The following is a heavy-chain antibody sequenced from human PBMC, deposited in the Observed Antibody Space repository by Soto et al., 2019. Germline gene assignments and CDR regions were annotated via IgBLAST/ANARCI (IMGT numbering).Heavy chain of an antibody. Sequence: QVQLVQSGAEVKKPGSSVKVSCKASGGTFSSYTISWVRQAPGQGLEWMGRIIPILGIANYAQKFQGRVKITADKSTSTAYMELSSLRSEDTAVYYCARKYYYGSGTYYFDYWGQGTLVTVSS. CDR3: ARKYYYGSGTYYFDY. J-gene: IGHJ4*02. D-gene: IGHD3-10*01. CDR2: IIPILGIA. V-gene: IGHV1-69*02. CDR1: GGTFSSYT.